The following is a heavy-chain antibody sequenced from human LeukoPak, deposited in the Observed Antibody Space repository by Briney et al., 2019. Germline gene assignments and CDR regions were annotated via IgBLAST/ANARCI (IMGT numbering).Heavy chain of an antibody. CDR2: SDPEDGER. Sequence: ASVKVSSKVSEKTLSDLSIHWLRQPPGKGLEWLGGSDPEDGERIYAQMFQGRVTMTEDTSIDTAYMELSSLRSEDTAVYYCVTGLPIRVVDNFNNWGKGTLSPSPQ. D-gene: IGHD5-24*01. CDR3: VTGLPIRVVDNFNN. V-gene: IGHV1-24*01. J-gene: IGHJ4*02. CDR1: EKTLSDLS.